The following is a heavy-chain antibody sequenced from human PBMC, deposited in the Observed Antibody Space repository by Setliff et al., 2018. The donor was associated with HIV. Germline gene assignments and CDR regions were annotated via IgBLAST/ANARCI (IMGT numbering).Heavy chain of an antibody. CDR3: ARSRTSSGYYGVTGYGMDV. J-gene: IGHJ6*02. Sequence: SETLSLTCAVYGGSFSGYYWSWIRQPPGEGLEWIGEINHSGSTNYNPSLKSRVTISVDKSKNHFSLKLSSVTAADTAVYYCARSRTSSGYYGVTGYGMDVWGQGTTVTVSS. V-gene: IGHV4-34*01. D-gene: IGHD3-22*01. CDR1: GGSFSGYY. CDR2: INHSGST.